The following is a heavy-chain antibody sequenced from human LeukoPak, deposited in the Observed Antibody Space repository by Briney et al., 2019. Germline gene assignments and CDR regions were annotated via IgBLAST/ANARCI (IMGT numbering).Heavy chain of an antibody. V-gene: IGHV4-4*07. CDR3: ARTIVVVIERNDAFDI. CDR2: VYSSGTT. D-gene: IGHD3-22*01. J-gene: IGHJ3*02. CDR1: GGSISSYF. Sequence: SETLSLTCTVSGGSISSYFWSWIRQPAGKGLEWIGRVYSSGTTNYNPSLKSRVTMSVDTSKNQFSLKLSSVTAADTAVYYCARTIVVVIERNDAFDIWGQGTTVTVSS.